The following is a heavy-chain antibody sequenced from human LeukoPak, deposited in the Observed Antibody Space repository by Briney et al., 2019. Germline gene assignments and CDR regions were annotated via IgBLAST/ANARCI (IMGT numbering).Heavy chain of an antibody. V-gene: IGHV3-66*01. CDR1: GFTVSNNY. D-gene: IGHD2-21*02. J-gene: IGHJ5*02. CDR3: AGKNIVVVTASLHYRFEP. CDR2: IYGYASK. Sequence: GGSLRLSCAASGFTVSNNYMIWVRQAPGKGLEWDSVIYGYASKFYADSVKGRFTISRDNYKNKLHLKMNSLRAEDTAVYYCAGKNIVVVTASLHYRFEPWGQGTLVTVSS.